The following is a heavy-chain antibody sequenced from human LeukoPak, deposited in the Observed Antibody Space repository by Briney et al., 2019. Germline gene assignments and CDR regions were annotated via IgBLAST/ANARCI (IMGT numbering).Heavy chain of an antibody. Sequence: GGSLRLSCAASGFTFSNYAMTWVRQAPGKGPECVSAIGGSGGSTYYADSVKGRFTISRDNSKNTLYLQMNSLRAEDTAIYYCAKDVVYYYGSGTRIDYWGRGTLVTVSS. J-gene: IGHJ4*02. CDR3: AKDVVYYYGSGTRIDY. CDR1: GFTFSNYA. CDR2: IGGSGGST. V-gene: IGHV3-23*01. D-gene: IGHD3-10*01.